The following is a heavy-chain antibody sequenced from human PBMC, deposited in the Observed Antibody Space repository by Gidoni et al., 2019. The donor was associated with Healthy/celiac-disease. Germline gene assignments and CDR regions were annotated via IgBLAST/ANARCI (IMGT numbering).Heavy chain of an antibody. D-gene: IGHD4-4*01. V-gene: IGHV3-23*01. J-gene: IGHJ4*02. CDR3: AKCSTVLGITWATGDYFDY. Sequence: EVQLLESGGGLVQPGGSLRLSCAASGFTFSSYAMSWVRQAPGKGLEWVSAISGSGGSTYYADSVKGRFTISRDNSKNTLYLQMNSLRAEDTAVYYCAKCSTVLGITWATGDYFDYWGQGTLVTVSS. CDR1: GFTFSSYA. CDR2: ISGSGGST.